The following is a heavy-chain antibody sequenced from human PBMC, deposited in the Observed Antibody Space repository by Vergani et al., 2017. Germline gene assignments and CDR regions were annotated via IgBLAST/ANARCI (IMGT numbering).Heavy chain of an antibody. D-gene: IGHD2-2*01. CDR1: GYTFTDYF. J-gene: IGHJ4*02. V-gene: IGHV1-2*02. CDR2: INPNSGGT. CDR3: ARVRTSALRDYFDY. Sequence: QVQLVQSGAEVKKPGASVKVSCKASGYTFTDYFMHWVRQAPGQGLEWMGGINPNSGGTNYAQKFQGRVTMTRDTSISTAYMELSNLRSDDTAEYSCARVRTSALRDYFDYWGQGTLVTVSS.